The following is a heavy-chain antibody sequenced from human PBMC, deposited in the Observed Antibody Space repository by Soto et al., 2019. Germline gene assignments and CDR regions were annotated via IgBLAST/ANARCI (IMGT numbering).Heavy chain of an antibody. J-gene: IGHJ4*02. Sequence: QVQLVQSGAEVKKPGSSVKVSCKASGGTFSSYTIRWVRQAPGQGLEWMGRIIPILGIANYAQKFQGRVTITADKSTSTAYMELSSLRSEDTAMFYCAMEYCISTSCYRDYWGQGTLVTVSS. CDR1: GGTFSSYT. CDR3: AMEYCISTSCYRDY. V-gene: IGHV1-69*02. CDR2: IIPILGIA. D-gene: IGHD2-2*02.